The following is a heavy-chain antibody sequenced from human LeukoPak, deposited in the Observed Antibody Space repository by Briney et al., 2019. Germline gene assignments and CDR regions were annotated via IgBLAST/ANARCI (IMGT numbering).Heavy chain of an antibody. D-gene: IGHD1-26*01. CDR2: ISSNGGET. J-gene: IGHJ6*02. V-gene: IGHV3-64*02. CDR1: GFSFSSYV. CDR3: ARGRSPRGYYYGMDV. Sequence: PGGSLRLSCAASGFSFSSYVMHWVRQAPGKGLEYVSAISSNGGETYYADSVKGRFTISRDNSKNALYLQMGSLRVEDMAVYYCARGRSPRGYYYGMDVWGQGPRSPSP.